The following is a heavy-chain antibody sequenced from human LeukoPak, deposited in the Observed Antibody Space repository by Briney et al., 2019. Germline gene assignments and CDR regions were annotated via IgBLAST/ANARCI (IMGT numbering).Heavy chain of an antibody. J-gene: IGHJ4*02. Sequence: GASAKVSCKAPGGTPSSYVIRCVRPAPGQRLEWMGGTIPIFGIANYEQKVQGRVTITGDESTSTAYLELSSLRSEDTAVYYCARFVGGCVIGNYCDSSGYFVYWAQETLVSVST. CDR3: ARFVGGCVIGNYCDSSGYFVY. CDR1: GGTPSSYV. V-gene: IGHV1-69*13. D-gene: IGHD3-22*01. CDR2: TIPIFGIA.